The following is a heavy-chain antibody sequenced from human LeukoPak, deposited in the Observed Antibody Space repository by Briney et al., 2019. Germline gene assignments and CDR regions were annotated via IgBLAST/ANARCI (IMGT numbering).Heavy chain of an antibody. D-gene: IGHD3-9*01. J-gene: IGHJ4*02. CDR1: GFTFSSYS. Sequence: GGSLRLSCAASGFTFSSYSMNWVRQAPGKGLEWVAVISYGGTTKIYAESVKGRFTISRDNSKDTLYLQMNSLTTEDTAVYYCAKAESPDILSGYYRSYFDHWGQGTLVTVSS. V-gene: IGHV3-30*18. CDR2: ISYGGTTK. CDR3: AKAESPDILSGYYRSYFDH.